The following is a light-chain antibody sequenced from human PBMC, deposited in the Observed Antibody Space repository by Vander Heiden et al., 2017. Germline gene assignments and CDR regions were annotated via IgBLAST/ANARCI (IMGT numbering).Light chain of an antibody. CDR3: QMWDNASGVV. CDR1: NIGNQG. Sequence: SYVLTQQSSVSVAPGQTATITCGGNNIGNQGVVHWYQQKPGQAPVLVIYDDSDRPSGIPERFSGSNSGNTATLTISRVEVGDEADYYCQMWDNASGVVFGGGTKLTVL. J-gene: IGLJ2*01. V-gene: IGLV3-21*02. CDR2: DDS.